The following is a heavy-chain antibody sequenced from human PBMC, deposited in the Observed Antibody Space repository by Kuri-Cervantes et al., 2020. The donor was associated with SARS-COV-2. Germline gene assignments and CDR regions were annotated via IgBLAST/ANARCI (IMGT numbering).Heavy chain of an antibody. CDR1: GGSISSSDNYF. Sequence: SETLSLTCTVSGGSISSSDNYFWGWIRHPPGKGLEWIATIHSGGNTYYNVSLRSRLTMSVDTSKNQFSLRLTSVTAADMAVYYCIAYPHGWVTGGGFWGQGTLVTVSS. D-gene: IGHD6-19*01. V-gene: IGHV4-39*03. CDR3: IAYPHGWVTGGGF. J-gene: IGHJ4*02. CDR2: IHSGGNT.